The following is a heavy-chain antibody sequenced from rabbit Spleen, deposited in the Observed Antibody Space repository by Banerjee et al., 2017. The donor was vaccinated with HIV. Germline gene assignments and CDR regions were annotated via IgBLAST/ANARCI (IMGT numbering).Heavy chain of an antibody. CDR2: IDTGSSGDT. V-gene: IGHV1S40*01. CDR1: GVSFSANSY. D-gene: IGHD4-1*01. CDR3: ARETSSGWGVVSYHFNL. J-gene: IGHJ4*01. Sequence: QSLEESGGDLVKPGASLTLTCTASGVSFSANSYMCWVRQAPGKGLEWIACIDTGSSGDTYYASWAKGRFTISKTSSTTVTLQMTSLTAADTATYFCARETSSGWGVVSYHFNLWGPGTLVTVS.